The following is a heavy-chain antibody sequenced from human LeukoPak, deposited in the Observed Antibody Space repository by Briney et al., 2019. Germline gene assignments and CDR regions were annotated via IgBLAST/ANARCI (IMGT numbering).Heavy chain of an antibody. J-gene: IGHJ5*01. V-gene: IGHV1-46*01. CDR3: ARAYQPLGGLSFPDS. CDR1: GYTFIHHW. D-gene: IGHD3-16*02. Sequence: ASVKVSCKASGYTFIHHWMHWVRQAPGQGLEWVGLINPTGTTTLYAQKFQGRITLTRDMSATTDYMELSSLTSEDTAVYYCARAYQPLGGLSFPDSWGQGTLVTVSS. CDR2: INPTGTTT.